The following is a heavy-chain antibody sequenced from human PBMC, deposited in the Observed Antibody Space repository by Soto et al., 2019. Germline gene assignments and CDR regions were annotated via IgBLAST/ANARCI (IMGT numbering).Heavy chain of an antibody. V-gene: IGHV3-30*18. D-gene: IGHD6-19*01. J-gene: IGHJ3*02. CDR2: ISYDGSNK. Sequence: QVQLVESGGGVVQPGRSLRLSCAASGFTFSSYGMHWVRQAPGKGLEWVAVISYDGSNKYYADSVKGRFTISRDNSKNTLYLQMNSLRAEDTAVYYCAKGSLLSGEGSSGDIWGQGTMVTVSS. CDR1: GFTFSSYG. CDR3: AKGSLLSGEGSSGDI.